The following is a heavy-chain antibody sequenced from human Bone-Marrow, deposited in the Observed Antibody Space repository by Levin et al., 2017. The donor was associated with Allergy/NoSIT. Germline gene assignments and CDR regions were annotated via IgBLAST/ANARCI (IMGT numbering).Heavy chain of an antibody. CDR1: GFTFTNAW. CDR2: IKSKTDGGTT. J-gene: IGHJ4*02. V-gene: IGHV3-15*01. D-gene: IGHD4-17*01. Sequence: GGSLRLSCAASGFTFTNAWMSWVRQAPGKGLEWVGRIKSKTDGGTTDYAAPVKGRFTISRDDSKNTLYLQMDSLKTEDTAVFYCTTAGSMTTMTTPANGGGDYWGQGTLVTVSS. CDR3: TTAGSMTTMTTPANGGGDY.